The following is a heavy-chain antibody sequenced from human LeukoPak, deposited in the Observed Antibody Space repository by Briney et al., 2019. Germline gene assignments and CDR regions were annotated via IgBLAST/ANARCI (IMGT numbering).Heavy chain of an antibody. CDR1: RYRLTSYW. D-gene: IGHD1-1*01. Sequence: GEYLHLSCNGSRYRLTSYWIGWVRPRTGKGLDWMGILYHCDSDTRYSPSFQGQVTISADKSISTAYLQWSSLNTSDTAIYYCARYTDHYYFDYWGEGTLVTVSS. CDR2: LYHCDSDT. J-gene: IGHJ4*02. CDR3: ARYTDHYYFDY. V-gene: IGHV5-51*01.